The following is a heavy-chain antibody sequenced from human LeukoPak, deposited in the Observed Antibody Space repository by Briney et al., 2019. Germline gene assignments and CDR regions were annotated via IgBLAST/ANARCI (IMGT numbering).Heavy chain of an antibody. V-gene: IGHV3-48*01. CDR3: ASLEVAFDY. CDR2: ITSSGDAT. J-gene: IGHJ4*02. CDR1: GFTFSSHN. Sequence: GGSLRLSCVASGFTFSSHNMNWVRQAPGKGLEWISYITSSGDATYYADSVKGRLIISRDNAKKSLFLQMNSLRGEDTAMYYCASLEVAFDYWGQGTLVTVSS. D-gene: IGHD2-21*01.